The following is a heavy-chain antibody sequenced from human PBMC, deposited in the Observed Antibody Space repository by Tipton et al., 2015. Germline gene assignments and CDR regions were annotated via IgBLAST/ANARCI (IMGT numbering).Heavy chain of an antibody. V-gene: IGHV1-69*01. D-gene: IGHD5-18*01. CDR3: AREVDTALSSLDY. J-gene: IGHJ4*01. CDR2: IIPIFGTP. Sequence: QLVQSGAEVKKPGSSVKVSCKAYEYTFSTYDISWVRQAPGQGLEWMGGIIPIFGTPNYAQKFQGRVTITADESTTTAYMELSSLRSEYSAVYYCAREVDTALSSLDYWGQRTLITFAS. CDR1: EYTFSTYD.